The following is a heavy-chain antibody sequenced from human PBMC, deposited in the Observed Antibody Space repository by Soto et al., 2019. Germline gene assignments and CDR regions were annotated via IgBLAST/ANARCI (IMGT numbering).Heavy chain of an antibody. CDR1: VYTLPQLS. J-gene: IGHJ4*02. V-gene: IGHV1-24*01. Sequence: ASAKVSCKVSVYTLPQLSMHLVRQAPGKGLEWMGGVEPEDGETIYAQKFQGRVTMTEDTSTDTAYMELRRLRSEDTAVYYCATVYGSGSSYYYFDYWRQGTLVTVS. D-gene: IGHD3-10*01. CDR2: VEPEDGET. CDR3: ATVYGSGSSYYYFDY.